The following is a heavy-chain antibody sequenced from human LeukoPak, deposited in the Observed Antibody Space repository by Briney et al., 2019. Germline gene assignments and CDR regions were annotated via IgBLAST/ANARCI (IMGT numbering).Heavy chain of an antibody. Sequence: PGGSLRLSCAASGFTFSSYAMSWDRQAPGKGLEWVSSIGGSGGSTYYADSVKGRSTISRDTSKNTLYLQMNSLRAEDTAVYYCAKYRGFGDSYDSWGQGTLVTVSS. CDR1: GFTFSSYA. V-gene: IGHV3-23*01. CDR2: IGGSGGST. J-gene: IGHJ4*02. CDR3: AKYRGFGDSYDS. D-gene: IGHD3-10*01.